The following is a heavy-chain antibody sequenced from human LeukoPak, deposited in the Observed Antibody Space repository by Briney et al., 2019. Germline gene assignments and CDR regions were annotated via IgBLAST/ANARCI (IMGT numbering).Heavy chain of an antibody. CDR1: RFTFTSSA. CDR3: AAEARITMRGYFDY. J-gene: IGHJ4*02. CDR2: IVVGSGNT. D-gene: IGHD3-22*01. Sequence: GTSVKVSCKASRFTFTSSAVQWVRQARGQRLEWIGWIVVGSGNTNYAQKFQERVTITRDMSTSTAYMELSSLRSEDTAVYYCAAEARITMRGYFDYWGQGTLVTVSS. V-gene: IGHV1-58*01.